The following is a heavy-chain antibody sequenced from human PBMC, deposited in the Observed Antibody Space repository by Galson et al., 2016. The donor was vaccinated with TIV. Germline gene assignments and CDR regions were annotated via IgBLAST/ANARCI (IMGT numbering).Heavy chain of an antibody. J-gene: IGHJ3*02. V-gene: IGHV1-69*13. D-gene: IGHD5-18*01. Sequence: SVKVSCKASGGTFSSDATSWVRQAPGQGLEWMGGIIPMFKIADYAQKFQGRVTISADEFPSAAYMELSSLRFEDTAVYYCARARGYNFENAFHIWGQGTMVTVSS. CDR2: IIPMFKIA. CDR3: ARARGYNFENAFHI. CDR1: GGTFSSDA.